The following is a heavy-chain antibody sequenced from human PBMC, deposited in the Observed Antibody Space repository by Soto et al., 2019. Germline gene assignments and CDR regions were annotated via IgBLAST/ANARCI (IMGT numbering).Heavy chain of an antibody. D-gene: IGHD6-13*01. J-gene: IGHJ3*02. CDR2: INHSGST. Sequence: SETLSLTCAVYGGSFSGYYWSWIRQPPGKGLEWIGEINHSGSTNYNPSLKSRVTISVDTSKNQFSLKLSSVTAADTAVYYCAIFPPRLAAAGTNDAFDIWGQGTMVTVSS. CDR1: GGSFSGYY. CDR3: AIFPPRLAAAGTNDAFDI. V-gene: IGHV4-34*01.